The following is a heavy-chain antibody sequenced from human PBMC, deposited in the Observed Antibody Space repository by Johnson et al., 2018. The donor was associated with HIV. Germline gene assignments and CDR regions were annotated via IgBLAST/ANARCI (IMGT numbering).Heavy chain of an antibody. CDR3: ARRLWFRNLYDAFDI. V-gene: IGHV3-30*02. D-gene: IGHD3-10*01. CDR2: IRYDGSTK. CDR1: GFTFSSYG. Sequence: QVQLVESGGGVVQPGGSLRLSCAASGFTFSSYGMHWVRQAPGKGLEWVAFIRYDGSTKYYADSVKGRFTISRDTAKNTLYLQMNNLRPEDTALYYCARRLWFRNLYDAFDIWGQGTMVTVSS. J-gene: IGHJ3*02.